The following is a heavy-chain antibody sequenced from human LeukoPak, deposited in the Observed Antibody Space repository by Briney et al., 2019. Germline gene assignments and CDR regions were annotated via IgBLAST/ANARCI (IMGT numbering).Heavy chain of an antibody. CDR2: ISSGGST. V-gene: IGHV3-66*01. J-gene: IGHJ5*02. D-gene: IGHD3-10*01. CDR3: ARVLRSANWFDP. CDR1: GFTVSSNY. Sequence: PGGSLRLSCAASGFTVSSNYMSWVRQAPGEGLEWVSLISSGGSTYYADSVKGRFTISRDNSKNTLYLQMNSLRAEDTAVYHCARVLRSANWFDPWGQGTLVTVSS.